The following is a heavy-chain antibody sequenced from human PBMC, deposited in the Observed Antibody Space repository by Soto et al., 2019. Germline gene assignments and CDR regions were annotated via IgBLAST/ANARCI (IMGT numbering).Heavy chain of an antibody. Sequence: PGGSLRLSCAASGFTFNTYSMNWVRQAPGKGLEWVSYISSSSSTIYYADSVKGRFTISRDNAKNSLYLQMNSLRAEDTAVYYCVGGYNFDYWGQGTLVTVSS. J-gene: IGHJ4*02. CDR2: ISSSSSTI. V-gene: IGHV3-48*01. CDR1: GFTFNTYS. CDR3: VGGYNFDY. D-gene: IGHD5-12*01.